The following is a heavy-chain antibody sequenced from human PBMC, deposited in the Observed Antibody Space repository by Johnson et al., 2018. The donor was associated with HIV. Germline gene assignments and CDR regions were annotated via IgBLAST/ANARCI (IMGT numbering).Heavy chain of an antibody. V-gene: IGHV3-66*01. CDR2: VFSGDNT. D-gene: IGHD5-24*01. CDR3: ARSCRDGYTCNAFDI. Sequence: VQLVESGGGLVQPGGSLRLSCAASGFTFSNYWMSWVRQAPGKGLEWVSIVFSGDNTYYADSVHGRFTISRDNSKNTLYLQMNSLRAEDTAVYYCARSCRDGYTCNAFDIWGQGTMVTVSS. J-gene: IGHJ3*02. CDR1: GFTFSNYW.